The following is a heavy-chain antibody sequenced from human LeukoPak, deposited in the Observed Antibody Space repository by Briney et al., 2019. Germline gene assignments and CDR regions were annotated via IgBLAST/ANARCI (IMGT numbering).Heavy chain of an antibody. CDR2: IYYSGST. CDR3: ARAGGLYDFWSGYYYVY. J-gene: IGHJ4*02. V-gene: IGHV4-59*01. Sequence: SETLSLTCTVSGGSISSYYWSWIRQPPGKGLEWIGYIYYSGSTNYSPSLKSRVTISVDTSKNQFSLKLSSVTAADTAVYYCARAGGLYDFWSGYYYVYWGQGTLVTVSS. D-gene: IGHD3-3*01. CDR1: GGSISSYY.